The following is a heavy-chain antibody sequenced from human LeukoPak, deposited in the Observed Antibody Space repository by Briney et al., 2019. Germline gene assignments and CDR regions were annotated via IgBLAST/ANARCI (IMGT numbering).Heavy chain of an antibody. Sequence: SETLSLTCTVSGGSISSYYWSWIRQPPGKGLEWIGYIYYSGSTNYNPSLKSRVTISVDTSKNQFSLKLSSVTAADTAVYYCARVAHHYGSGSYYYYYYGIDVWGQGTTVTVSS. D-gene: IGHD3-10*01. CDR1: GGSISSYY. J-gene: IGHJ6*02. CDR3: ARVAHHYGSGSYYYYYYGIDV. V-gene: IGHV4-59*01. CDR2: IYYSGST.